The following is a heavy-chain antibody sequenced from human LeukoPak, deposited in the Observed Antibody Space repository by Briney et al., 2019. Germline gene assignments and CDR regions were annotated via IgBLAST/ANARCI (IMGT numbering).Heavy chain of an antibody. V-gene: IGHV1-2*02. J-gene: IGHJ5*02. CDR2: INPNSGGT. Sequence: GASVKVSCKASGYTFTGYYMHWVRQAPGQGLEWMGWINPNSGGTNYAQKFQGRVTMTRDTSISTAYMELSRLRSDDTAVYYCARLSCSRGSCYGLNNWFDPWGQGTLVTVSS. D-gene: IGHD2-15*01. CDR1: GYTFTGYY. CDR3: ARLSCSRGSCYGLNNWFDP.